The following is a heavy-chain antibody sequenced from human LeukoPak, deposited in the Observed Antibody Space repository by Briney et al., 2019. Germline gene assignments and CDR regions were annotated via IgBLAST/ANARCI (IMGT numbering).Heavy chain of an antibody. V-gene: IGHV3-73*01. J-gene: IGHJ4*02. CDR3: ANRGDQHY. CDR1: GFTFSDSA. D-gene: IGHD3-10*01. CDR2: IRSKANSYAT. Sequence: QSGGSLRLSCAASGFTFSDSAMHWVRQASGKGLEWVGRIRSKANSYATAYAASVEGRFIISRDDSRNTVYLQMNSLKTDDTAVYYCANRGDQHYWGQGTLVTVSP.